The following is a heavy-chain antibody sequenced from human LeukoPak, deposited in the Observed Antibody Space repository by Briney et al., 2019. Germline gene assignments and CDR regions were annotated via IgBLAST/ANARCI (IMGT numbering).Heavy chain of an antibody. CDR1: GYTFTSYA. CDR2: INAGNGNT. CDR3: ARGDSGGHTYYDFWSGYYDYYYYGMDV. J-gene: IGHJ6*02. Sequence: VASVTVSCKASGYTFTSYAMHWVRQAPGQRLEWMGWINAGNGNTKYSQKFQGRVTITRDTSASTAYMELSSLRSEDTAVYYCARGDSGGHTYYDFWSGYYDYYYYGMDVWGQGTTVTVSS. D-gene: IGHD3-3*01. V-gene: IGHV1-3*01.